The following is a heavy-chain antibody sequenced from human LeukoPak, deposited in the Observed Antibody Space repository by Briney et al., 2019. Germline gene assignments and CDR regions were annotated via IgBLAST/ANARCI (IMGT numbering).Heavy chain of an antibody. Sequence: GGSLRLSCSVSAFTFNTFDNFAMNWVRQAPGKGLEWVSSISSSSNYIYNADSVKGRFTISRDNAKNSLYLQMNSLRDDDTAVYYCARAACSSTSCPSGFDYWGQGTLVTVSS. V-gene: IGHV3-21*01. CDR3: ARAACSSTSCPSGFDY. CDR2: ISSSSNYI. CDR1: AFTFNTFD. D-gene: IGHD2-2*01. J-gene: IGHJ4*02.